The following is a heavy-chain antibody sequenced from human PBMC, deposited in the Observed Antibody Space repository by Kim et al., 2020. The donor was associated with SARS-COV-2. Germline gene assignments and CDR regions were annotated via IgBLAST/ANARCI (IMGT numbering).Heavy chain of an antibody. J-gene: IGHJ6*02. Sequence: GGSLRLSCAASGFTFSRYVMHWVRQAPGKGLEWVAVIWYDGSNKYYADSVKGRFTISRDNSKNTLYLQMNSLRAEDTAVYYCAKDLSYGEGALYYYGMDVWGQGTTVTVSS. CDR3: AKDLSYGEGALYYYGMDV. D-gene: IGHD4-17*01. CDR1: GFTFSRYV. CDR2: IWYDGSNK. V-gene: IGHV3-33*06.